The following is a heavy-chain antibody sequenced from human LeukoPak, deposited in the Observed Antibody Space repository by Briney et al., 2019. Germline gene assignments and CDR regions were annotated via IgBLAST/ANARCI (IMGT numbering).Heavy chain of an antibody. CDR2: INRNGGRT. Sequence: GGSLRLSCEASGFTFDDYGMSWVRQPPGKGLEWVSGINRNGGRTDYADSVKGRFTISRDNAKNSHFLQMNSLRVEDTALYYCARGFRNGPFDCWGQGALVTVSS. CDR1: GFTFDDYG. CDR3: ARGFRNGPFDC. V-gene: IGHV3-20*04. J-gene: IGHJ4*02. D-gene: IGHD2-8*01.